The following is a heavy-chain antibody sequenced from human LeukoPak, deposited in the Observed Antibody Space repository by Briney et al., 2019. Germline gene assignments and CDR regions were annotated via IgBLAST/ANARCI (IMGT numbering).Heavy chain of an antibody. Sequence: GGSLRLSCSASGFTFSSYAMNWVRQAPGKGLEYVSAISSNGGSTYYADSVKGRFTISRDNSKNTLYLQMSSLGAEDTAVYYCVKDRYDYVWGSYRYFDYWGQGTLVTVSS. CDR2: ISSNGGST. CDR3: VKDRYDYVWGSYRYFDY. V-gene: IGHV3-64D*06. D-gene: IGHD3-16*02. CDR1: GFTFSSYA. J-gene: IGHJ4*02.